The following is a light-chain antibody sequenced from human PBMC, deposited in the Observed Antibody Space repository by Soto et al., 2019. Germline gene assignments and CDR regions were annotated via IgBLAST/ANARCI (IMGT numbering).Light chain of an antibody. V-gene: IGLV2-14*01. CDR3: SSFTTSYFYV. Sequence: QSVLTQPASVSGSAGQSITISCTGSRSDIGAYNYVSWYQQHPGKAPKLLIHGVTRRPSGVSSRFSASKSAYTASLTISGLQAEDEANYYCSSFTTSYFYVFGPGTKVTVL. CDR2: GVT. J-gene: IGLJ1*01. CDR1: RSDIGAYNY.